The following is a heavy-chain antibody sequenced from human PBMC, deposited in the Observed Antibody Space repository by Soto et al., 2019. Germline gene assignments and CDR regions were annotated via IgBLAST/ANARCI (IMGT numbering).Heavy chain of an antibody. D-gene: IGHD5-12*01. V-gene: IGHV3-23*01. Sequence: GGSLRLSCAASGFTFSSYAMSWVRQAPGKGLEWDSAISGSGGSTYYADSVKGRFTISRDNSKNTLYLQMNSLRAEDTAVYYCAKDMNAEMATISGNFDYWGQGTLVTVSS. CDR1: GFTFSSYA. CDR2: ISGSGGST. J-gene: IGHJ4*02. CDR3: AKDMNAEMATISGNFDY.